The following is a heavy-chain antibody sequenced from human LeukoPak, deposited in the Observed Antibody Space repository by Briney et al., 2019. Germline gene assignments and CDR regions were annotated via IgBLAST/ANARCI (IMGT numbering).Heavy chain of an antibody. CDR3: ARATIRKYSSPEHY. Sequence: GASVKVSCKASGYTFTVYYMHWVRLAPGQGLGWMGWINPNNGGTNYAQKFQGRVTMTRDTSISTAYMELSRLRSDDTAVYYCARATIRKYSSPEHYWGQGTLVTVSS. J-gene: IGHJ4*02. CDR1: GYTFTVYY. CDR2: INPNNGGT. D-gene: IGHD6-13*01. V-gene: IGHV1-2*02.